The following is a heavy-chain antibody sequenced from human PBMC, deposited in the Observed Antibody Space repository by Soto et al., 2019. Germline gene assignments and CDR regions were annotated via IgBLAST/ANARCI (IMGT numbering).Heavy chain of an antibody. CDR2: NDGSGGST. J-gene: IGHJ3*02. D-gene: IGHD2-8*01. CDR3: AKRRRDAVFAI. Sequence: KGLEWVSFNDGSGGSTYYADPVKGRFTISRDNSKNTLYLQMSSLRAEYTSEYYCAKRRRDAVFAIRRQGT. V-gene: IGHV3-23*01.